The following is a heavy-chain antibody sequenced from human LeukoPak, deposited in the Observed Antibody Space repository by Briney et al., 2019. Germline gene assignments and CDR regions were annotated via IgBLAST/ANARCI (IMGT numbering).Heavy chain of an antibody. Sequence: GESLKISCNVSGYSFTSYWIGWVRQMPGKSLEWMGIICPGDSDTRYSPSFQGQVTISADKSISTAYLQWSSLKASDTAMYYCARRSYDILTGYLYYFDYWGQGPLVTVSS. CDR3: ARRSYDILTGYLYYFDY. D-gene: IGHD3-9*01. J-gene: IGHJ4*02. CDR2: ICPGDSDT. CDR1: GYSFTSYW. V-gene: IGHV5-51*01.